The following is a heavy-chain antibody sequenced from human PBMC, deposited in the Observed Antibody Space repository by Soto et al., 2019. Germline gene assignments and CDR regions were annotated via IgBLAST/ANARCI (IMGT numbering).Heavy chain of an antibody. V-gene: IGHV5-10-1*01. CDR2: IDPSDSYI. D-gene: IGHD6-19*01. CDR1: GYTFSGHW. CDR3: ARHGAAIWLGC. J-gene: IGHJ4*02. Sequence: PGESLKISCKTSGYTFSGHWISWVRQVPGKGLQWMGNIDPSDSYINYNPAFRGHVTFSVDKSSSTAYLHWRSLGPSDTAIYYCARHGAAIWLGCWGQGTLVTVSS.